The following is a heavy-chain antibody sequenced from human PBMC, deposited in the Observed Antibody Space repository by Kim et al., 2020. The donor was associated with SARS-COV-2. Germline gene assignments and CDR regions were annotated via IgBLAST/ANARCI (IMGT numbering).Heavy chain of an antibody. D-gene: IGHD1-26*01. CDR1: GGTNKTFD. Sequence: SVKVTCKASGGTNKTFDASWVRQTPGQGLERVRPIMRLFGTATYAHTFQGRVTITADESATTAYMDLTSLTSEDTALYYCARSSLETSLVGTVSFYYYG. CDR3: ARSSLETSLVGTVSFYYYG. CDR2: IMRLFGTA. J-gene: IGHJ6*01. V-gene: IGHV1-69*13.